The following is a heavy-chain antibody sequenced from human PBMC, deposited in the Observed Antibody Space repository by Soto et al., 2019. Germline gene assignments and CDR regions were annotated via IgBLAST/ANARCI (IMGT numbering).Heavy chain of an antibody. CDR2: ISHSGRGT. CDR3: ARVTEEHDRASSWFDP. D-gene: IGHD2-21*01. V-gene: IGHV3-23*01. CDR1: GFTFSNYD. Sequence: EVQLLESGGELVQPGGSLRLSCSASGFTFSNYDMSWVRQAPGKGLAWVSAISHSGRGTYYADSVEGRFTISRDNSKNTVYLQMNSLRVEDTALYYCARVTEEHDRASSWFDPWGQGTLVTVSS. J-gene: IGHJ5*02.